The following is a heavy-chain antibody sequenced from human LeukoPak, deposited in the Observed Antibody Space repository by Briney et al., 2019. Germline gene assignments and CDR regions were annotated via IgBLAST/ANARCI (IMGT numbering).Heavy chain of an antibody. CDR1: GFTFSDYY. CDR2: ISSSGSTI. V-gene: IGHV3-11*01. CDR3: GRARVLMVYACDY. Sequence: GGSLRLSCAASGFTFSDYYMSWIRQAPGKGLEWVSCISSSGSTIYYADSVKGRFTISRDNAKNSLYLQMNSLRAEDTAVYYCGRARVLMVYACDYWGQGTLVTVSS. J-gene: IGHJ4*02. D-gene: IGHD2-8*01.